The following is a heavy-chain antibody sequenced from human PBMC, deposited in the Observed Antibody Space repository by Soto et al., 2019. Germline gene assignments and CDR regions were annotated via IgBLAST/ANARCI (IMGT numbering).Heavy chain of an antibody. CDR2: ISAYNGNT. Sequence: GASVKVSCKASGYTFTSYGISWVRQAPGQGLEWMGWISAYNGNTNYAQKPQGRVTMTTDTSTSTAYMELRSLRSDDTAVYYCARDKMGYNWNDNFDYWGQGTLVTVSS. CDR1: GYTFTSYG. V-gene: IGHV1-18*01. D-gene: IGHD1-20*01. CDR3: ARDKMGYNWNDNFDY. J-gene: IGHJ4*02.